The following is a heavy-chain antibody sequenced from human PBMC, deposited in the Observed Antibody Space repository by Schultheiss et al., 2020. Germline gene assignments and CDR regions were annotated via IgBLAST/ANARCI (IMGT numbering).Heavy chain of an antibody. V-gene: IGHV3-74*01. CDR1: GFTFSSYA. CDR2: INSDGSST. Sequence: GGSLRLSCAASGFTFSSYAMHWVRQAPGKGLVWVSRINSDGSSTSYADSVKGRFTISRDNSKNTLDLQMNSLRAEDTAVYYCAREARGVRYFDWYLGALDYWGQGTLVTVSS. D-gene: IGHD3-9*01. J-gene: IGHJ4*02. CDR3: AREARGVRYFDWYLGALDY.